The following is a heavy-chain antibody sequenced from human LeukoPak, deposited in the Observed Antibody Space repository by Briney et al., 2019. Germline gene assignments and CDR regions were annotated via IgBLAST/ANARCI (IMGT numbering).Heavy chain of an antibody. D-gene: IGHD5-24*01. CDR1: GFIFSNYA. Sequence: GGSLRLSCAASGFIFSNYAMSWVRQAPGKGLECVSVISGSDDTTYYADSVKGRFTISRDNSKNTLYLQMNSLRAEDTAVYYCAKDTEMATVRVGFDYWGQGTLVTVSS. V-gene: IGHV3-23*01. CDR3: AKDTEMATVRVGFDY. CDR2: ISGSDDTT. J-gene: IGHJ4*02.